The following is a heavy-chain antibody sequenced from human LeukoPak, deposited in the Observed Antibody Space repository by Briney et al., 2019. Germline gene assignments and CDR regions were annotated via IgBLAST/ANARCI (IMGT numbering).Heavy chain of an antibody. CDR2: ISSGSGYI. CDR3: WFDF. D-gene: IGHD2-21*01. CDR1: GFTFSSYT. V-gene: IGHV3-21*01. J-gene: IGHJ5*01. Sequence: PGGSLRLSCATSGFTFSSYTMSWVRQAPGKGLEWVSSISSGSGYIKYAGSVKGRFTISRDNAENSVFLQMSSLRVDDMAFVRGWFDFWGQGTPVTVSS.